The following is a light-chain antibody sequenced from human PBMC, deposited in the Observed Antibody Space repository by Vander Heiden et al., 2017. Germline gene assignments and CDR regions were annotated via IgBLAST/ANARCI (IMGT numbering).Light chain of an antibody. Sequence: ETVLTQSPATLSLSPGERATLSCRASQSLSSTYLAWYQQKPGQAPRLLIYGASTRATDIPNRFSGSGSGTDFTLTISRLEPEDFAVYYCQQYGSSPYTFGQGTKLAIK. CDR2: GAS. J-gene: IGKJ2*01. CDR1: QSLSSTY. CDR3: QQYGSSPYT. V-gene: IGKV3-20*01.